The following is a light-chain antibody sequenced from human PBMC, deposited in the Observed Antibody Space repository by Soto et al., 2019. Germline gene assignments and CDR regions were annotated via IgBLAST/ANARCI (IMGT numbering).Light chain of an antibody. Sequence: EIVLTQSPGTLSLSPGERATLSCRASQSVSSSYLAWYQQRPGQAPRLLIYGASSRATGIPDRFSGSGSGTDFTLTISRLEAEDFAVYYCQQYGSSSWTFGQGTKGEIK. CDR1: QSVSSSY. J-gene: IGKJ1*01. V-gene: IGKV3-20*01. CDR3: QQYGSSSWT. CDR2: GAS.